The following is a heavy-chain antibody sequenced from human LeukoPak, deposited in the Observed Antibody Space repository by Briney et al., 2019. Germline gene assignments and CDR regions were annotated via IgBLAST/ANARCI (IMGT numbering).Heavy chain of an antibody. D-gene: IGHD2/OR15-2a*01. J-gene: IGHJ4*02. V-gene: IGHV3-30*02. CDR1: GFTFSSYG. Sequence: GGSLRLSCAASGFTFSSYGMHWVRQAPGKGPEWVAFIRYDGSNKYYADSVKGRFTISRDNSKNTLYLQMNSLRAEDTAVYYCAKDYTGNQNYYFDWGQGTLVTVSS. CDR3: AKDYTGNQNYYFD. CDR2: IRYDGSNK.